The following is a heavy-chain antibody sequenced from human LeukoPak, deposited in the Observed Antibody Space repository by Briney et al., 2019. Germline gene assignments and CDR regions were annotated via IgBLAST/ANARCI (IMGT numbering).Heavy chain of an antibody. D-gene: IGHD5-18*01. CDR2: IYHSGST. Sequence: SETLSLTCAVSGYSISSGYYWGWIRQPPGKGLEWIGSIYHSGSTYYNPSLKSRVTISVDTSKNQFSLKLSSVTAADTAVYYCASHTAIANFDYWGQGTLVIVSS. CDR1: GYSISSGYY. V-gene: IGHV4-38-2*01. CDR3: ASHTAIANFDY. J-gene: IGHJ4*02.